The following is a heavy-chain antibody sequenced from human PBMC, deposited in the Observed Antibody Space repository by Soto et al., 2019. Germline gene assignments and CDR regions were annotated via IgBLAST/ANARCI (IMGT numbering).Heavy chain of an antibody. D-gene: IGHD6-13*01. CDR1: GFTFDDYA. CDR3: AKVRGRTAAAWIQGAGDI. V-gene: IGHV3-9*01. CDR2: ISWNSSSI. J-gene: IGHJ3*02. Sequence: EVQLVESGGGLVQPGRSLRLSCAASGFTFDDYAMHWVRQAPGKGLEWVAVISWNSSSIGYADSVKGRFTISRDNAKNSLYLQMNRLRAEDTALYYFAKVRGRTAAAWIQGAGDIWGQGTMVTVSS.